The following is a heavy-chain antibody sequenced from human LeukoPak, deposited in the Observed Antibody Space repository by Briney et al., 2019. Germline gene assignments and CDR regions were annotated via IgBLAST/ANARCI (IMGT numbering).Heavy chain of an antibody. Sequence: GEPLKISCKGSGYSFPSYWIGWVRQMPGKGLEWMGIIYPGDSDIRYSPSFQGQVTISADKSISTAYLQWSSLKASDTAIYYCASSEGVYYYASWGQGTLVTVSS. V-gene: IGHV5-51*01. CDR1: GYSFPSYW. CDR3: ASSEGVYYYAS. D-gene: IGHD3-10*01. CDR2: IYPGDSDI. J-gene: IGHJ5*02.